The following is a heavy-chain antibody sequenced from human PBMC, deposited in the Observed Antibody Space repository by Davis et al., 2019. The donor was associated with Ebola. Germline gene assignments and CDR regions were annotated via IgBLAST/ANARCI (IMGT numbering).Heavy chain of an antibody. Sequence: ASVKVSCKASGYTFTFYFMHWVRQAPGQGLEWMGRINPSGGSTSYAQKFQGRVTITRDTSTSTVYMELSSLTSEDTAVYFCAREGPSNDFRSGYHRYFDLWGRGTLVTVSS. CDR3: AREGPSNDFRSGYHRYFDL. CDR1: GYTFTFYF. D-gene: IGHD3-3*01. CDR2: INPSGGST. V-gene: IGHV1-46*03. J-gene: IGHJ2*01.